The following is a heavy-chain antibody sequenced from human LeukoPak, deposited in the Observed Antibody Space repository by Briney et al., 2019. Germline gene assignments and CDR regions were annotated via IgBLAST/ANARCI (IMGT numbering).Heavy chain of an antibody. J-gene: IGHJ3*01. CDR1: GFTFRSYN. Sequence: GGSLRLSCAASGFTFRSYNMNWVRQAPGKGLEWVSSISSGSSYIYYADSVKGRFTISRDNAKNSLYLQMNSLRAEDTALYYCARYGGNAFDVWGQGTMVTVSS. CDR2: ISSGSSYI. D-gene: IGHD4/OR15-4a*01. CDR3: ARYGGNAFDV. V-gene: IGHV3-21*01.